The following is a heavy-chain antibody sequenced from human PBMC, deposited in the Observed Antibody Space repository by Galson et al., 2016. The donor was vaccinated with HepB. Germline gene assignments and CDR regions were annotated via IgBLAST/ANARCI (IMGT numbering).Heavy chain of an antibody. D-gene: IGHD4-17*01. V-gene: IGHV3-64D*08. CDR2: MSSNGGTT. J-gene: IGHJ4*02. Sequence: SLRLSCAASGFTFSLYAMHWVRQAPGKGLEYVPAMSSNGGTTYYADSVKGRFTISRDNSKNTLYLQMSSLRAEDTAVYYCVKDRYGDLYYFDYWGQGTLVTVSS. CDR1: GFTFSLYA. CDR3: VKDRYGDLYYFDY.